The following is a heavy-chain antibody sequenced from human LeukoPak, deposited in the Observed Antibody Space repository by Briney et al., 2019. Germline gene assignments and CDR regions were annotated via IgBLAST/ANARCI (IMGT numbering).Heavy chain of an antibody. J-gene: IGHJ6*03. CDR3: ATEGTLPYCNGVTCHSGYYYDYMDV. CDR2: INPSGSG. CDR1: GGSFSGYY. V-gene: IGHV4-4*07. Sequence: SETLSLTCAVYGGSFSGYYWSWIRQPAAKGLEWIGRINPSGSGDFNPSLQSRVTMSFDTSKNQFSLKLISVTATDTAVYFCATEGTLPYCNGVTCHSGYYYDYMDVWGKGTTVTISS. D-gene: IGHD2-15*01.